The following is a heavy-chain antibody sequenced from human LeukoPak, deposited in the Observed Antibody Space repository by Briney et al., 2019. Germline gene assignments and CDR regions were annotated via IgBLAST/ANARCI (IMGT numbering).Heavy chain of an antibody. J-gene: IGHJ4*02. V-gene: IGHV3-43*02. D-gene: IGHD6-19*01. CDR1: GFTFADYS. CDR3: ATSHGWSPDH. Sequence: GGSLRLSCAASGFTFADYSMHWVRQAPGKGLECISFISGDGTTTYYRDSVRGRFTISRDNSKNSLYLQLESLRADDTALYFCATSHGWSPDHWGQGTLVTVSS. CDR2: ISGDGTTT.